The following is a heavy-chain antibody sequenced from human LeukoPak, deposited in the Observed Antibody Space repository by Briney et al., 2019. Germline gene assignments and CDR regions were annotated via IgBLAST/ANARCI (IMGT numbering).Heavy chain of an antibody. Sequence: SVKVSCKASGGTFSSYAISWVRQAPGQGLEWMGGIIPIFGTANYAQKFQGRVTITADKSTSTAYMELSSLRSEDTAVYYCARAKTSKYYDYVWGSYRTGSHFDYWGQGTLVTVSS. D-gene: IGHD3-16*02. CDR3: ARAKTSKYYDYVWGSYRTGSHFDY. CDR2: IIPIFGTA. J-gene: IGHJ4*02. V-gene: IGHV1-69*06. CDR1: GGTFSSYA.